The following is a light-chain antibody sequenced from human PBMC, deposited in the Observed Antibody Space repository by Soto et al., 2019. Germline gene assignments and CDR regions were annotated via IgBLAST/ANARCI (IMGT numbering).Light chain of an antibody. J-gene: IGKJ1*01. V-gene: IGKV3-15*01. CDR2: DAS. CDR3: QQYDNWPRT. CDR1: QTVSSN. Sequence: EIVMTQSPATLSVSPGERATLSCRASQTVSSNLAWYQQKPGQPPRLLIYDASTRATRIPSRFSGSGSGTEFTLTISSLQSEDFAVYYCQQYDNWPRTFGQGTKVDIK.